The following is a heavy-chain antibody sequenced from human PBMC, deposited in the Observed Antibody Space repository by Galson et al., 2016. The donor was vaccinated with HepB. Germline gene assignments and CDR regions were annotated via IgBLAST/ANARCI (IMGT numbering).Heavy chain of an antibody. CDR1: GFTFNSYA. Sequence: SLRLSCAVSGFTFNSYAMHWVRQAPGKGLEWVAFISFDGSNKYYADSVKGPFTISRDNSKNTLYLQMNSLRPEDPAVYYCARPDVSGTYRSALEYGGQGTLVTVSS. V-gene: IGHV3-30*04. CDR3: ARPDVSGTYRSALEY. D-gene: IGHD3-16*01. CDR2: ISFDGSNK. J-gene: IGHJ4*02.